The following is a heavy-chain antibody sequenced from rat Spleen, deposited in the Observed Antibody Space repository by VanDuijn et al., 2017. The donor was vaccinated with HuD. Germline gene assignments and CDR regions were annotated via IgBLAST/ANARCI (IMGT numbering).Heavy chain of an antibody. J-gene: IGHJ1*01. Sequence: EVQLVESGGGLVQPGRSLKLSCAASGFTFSDFYMAWVRQTPKKGLEWVTSISYYDFTPFYRDSVKGRFTISRDNSRNTLDLQMDSLRSEETATYYCVRLYNTNGYWYFDFWGPGTMVTVSS. CDR2: ISYYDFTP. CDR1: GFTFSDFY. CDR3: VRLYNTNGYWYFDF. V-gene: IGHV5-22*01. D-gene: IGHD4-1*01.